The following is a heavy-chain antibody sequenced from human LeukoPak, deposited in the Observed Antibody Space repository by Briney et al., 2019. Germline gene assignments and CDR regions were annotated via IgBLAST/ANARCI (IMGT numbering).Heavy chain of an antibody. CDR1: GGSISSYY. V-gene: IGHV4-59*12. J-gene: IGHJ3*02. Sequence: SEALSLTCTVSGGSISSYYWSWIRQPPGKGLEWIGYIYYSGSTNYNPSLKSRVTISVDTSKNQFSLKLSSVTAADTAVYYCARDQRTITMIVVEDAFDIWGQGTMVTVSS. CDR2: IYYSGST. D-gene: IGHD3-22*01. CDR3: ARDQRTITMIVVEDAFDI.